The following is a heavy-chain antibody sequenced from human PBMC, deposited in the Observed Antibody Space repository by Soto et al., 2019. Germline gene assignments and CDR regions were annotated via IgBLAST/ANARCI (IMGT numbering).Heavy chain of an antibody. CDR3: ARGGYCGRDGCRGYFDT. V-gene: IGHV1-69*06. J-gene: IGHJ5*02. Sequence: QVRLVQSGPEVKKPGSPVKVSCKASGGTFNSYAISWVRQAPGQGLEGLGWIVPTFGATGYTQRFQGRLTITAETSTNTVYMAVSSLISEDTALYYCARGGYCGRDGCRGYFDTWGQGTLVTVSS. CDR2: IVPTFGAT. CDR1: GGTFNSYA. D-gene: IGHD6-25*01.